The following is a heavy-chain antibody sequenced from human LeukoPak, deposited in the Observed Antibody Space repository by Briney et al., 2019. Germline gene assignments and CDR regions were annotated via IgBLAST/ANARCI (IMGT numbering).Heavy chain of an antibody. V-gene: IGHV3-23*01. CDR2: ISGSGGNT. CDR1: GFTFSSYA. Sequence: GGSLRFSCAASGFTFSSYAMSWVRQAPGKGLEWVSAISGSGGNTYYADSVKGRFTMSRDNSKNTLYLQMNSLGAEDTAVYFCAKTVSGSHSYQGGDYWGQGTLVTVST. D-gene: IGHD3-16*02. CDR3: AKTVSGSHSYQGGDY. J-gene: IGHJ4*02.